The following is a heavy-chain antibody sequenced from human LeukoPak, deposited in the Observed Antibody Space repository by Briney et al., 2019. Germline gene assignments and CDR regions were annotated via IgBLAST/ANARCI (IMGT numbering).Heavy chain of an antibody. D-gene: IGHD3-22*01. CDR1: GFTFGDYA. CDR2: IRTKTHGGTT. V-gene: IGHV3-49*03. CDR3: ARTYYYEASGWKPDF. Sequence: GSLRLSCTASGFTFGDYAVTWFRQAPGKGLEWTAFIRTKTHGGTTEYAASVKGRFTISRDDSETIAYLQMHSLTTEDTAMYFCARTYYYEASGWKPDFWGQGTLVTVSS. J-gene: IGHJ4*02.